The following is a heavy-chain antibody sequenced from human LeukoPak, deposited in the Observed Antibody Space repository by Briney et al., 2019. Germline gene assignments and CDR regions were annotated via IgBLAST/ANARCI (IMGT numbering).Heavy chain of an antibody. D-gene: IGHD2-15*01. V-gene: IGHV4-59*06. J-gene: IGHJ5*02. CDR3: AGTPQGYCSGGSCNWFDP. Sequence: PSETLSLTCAVYGGSFSGYYWSWIRQLPGKGLEWIGYIYYSGSTYYNPSLKSRVTISVDTSKNQFSLKLSSVTAADTAVYYCAGTPQGYCSGGSCNWFDPWGQGTLVTVSS. CDR1: GGSFSGYY. CDR2: IYYSGST.